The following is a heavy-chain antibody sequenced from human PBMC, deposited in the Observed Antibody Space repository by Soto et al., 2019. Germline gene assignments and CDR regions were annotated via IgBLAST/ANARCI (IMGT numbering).Heavy chain of an antibody. D-gene: IGHD5-12*01. J-gene: IGHJ4*02. CDR2: IYYSGST. CDR1: GGSISSYY. V-gene: IGHV4-59*08. CDR3: ASWGDGYNFGRYFDY. Sequence: SETLSLTCTVSGGSISSYYWSWIRQPPGKGLEWIGYIYYSGSTNYNPSLKSRVTISVDTSKNQFSLKLSSVTAADTAVYYCASWGDGYNFGRYFDYWGQGTLVTVSS.